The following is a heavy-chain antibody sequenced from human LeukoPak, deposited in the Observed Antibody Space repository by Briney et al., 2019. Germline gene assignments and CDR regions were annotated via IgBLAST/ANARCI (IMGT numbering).Heavy chain of an antibody. CDR2: INPNNGGS. Sequence: ASVKVSCKASGYNFIHKYMHWGRQAPGQGLEWMGWINPNNGGSNYAQKFEGRVTMTRDTSISTAYMELSSLRSDDTAVYYCAKAPDWGQGTLVTVSS. CDR3: AKAPD. CDR1: GYNFIHKY. V-gene: IGHV1-2*02. J-gene: IGHJ4*02.